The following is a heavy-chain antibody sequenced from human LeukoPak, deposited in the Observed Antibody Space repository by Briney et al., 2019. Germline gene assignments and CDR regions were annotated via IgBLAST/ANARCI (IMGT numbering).Heavy chain of an antibody. J-gene: IGHJ6*03. CDR1: GYTFTDYY. CDR3: ARYLGKGYMDV. Sequence: ASVTVSCKASGYTFTDYYMHWVRQAPGQGLEWMGWINPNSGGTNYAQKFQGRVTMTRDTSISTAYMELSRLTSDDTAVYYCARYLGKGYMDVWGKGTTVTVSS. V-gene: IGHV1-2*02. CDR2: INPNSGGT. D-gene: IGHD3-10*01.